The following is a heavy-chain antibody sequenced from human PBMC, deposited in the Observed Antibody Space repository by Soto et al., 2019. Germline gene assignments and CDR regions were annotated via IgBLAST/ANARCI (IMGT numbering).Heavy chain of an antibody. CDR3: ARRGDGYKDFDY. J-gene: IGHJ4*02. D-gene: IGHD5-12*01. Sequence: EVQLVESGGGLVQPGGSLRLSCAASGFTFSSYWMHWVRQAPGKGLVWVSLINSDGSSTSYADSVKGRFTISRDKAKNTLYLQMNSLRAEDTAVYYCARRGDGYKDFDYWGQGTLVTVSS. V-gene: IGHV3-74*01. CDR1: GFTFSSYW. CDR2: INSDGSST.